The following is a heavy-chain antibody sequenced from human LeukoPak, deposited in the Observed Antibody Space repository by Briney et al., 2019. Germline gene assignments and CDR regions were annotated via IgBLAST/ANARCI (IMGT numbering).Heavy chain of an antibody. V-gene: IGHV3-7*01. CDR2: IKQDGSEK. D-gene: IGHD6-19*01. CDR1: GLTFNNYW. CDR3: ARGDSSGPDYYYYMDV. Sequence: HPGGSLRLSCAASGLTFNNYWMNWVRQAPGKGLEWVANIKQDGSEKKYVDSVKGRFTISRDNAKNSLYLQMNSLRDEDTAVYYCARGDSSGPDYYYYMDVWGKGTTVTISS. J-gene: IGHJ6*03.